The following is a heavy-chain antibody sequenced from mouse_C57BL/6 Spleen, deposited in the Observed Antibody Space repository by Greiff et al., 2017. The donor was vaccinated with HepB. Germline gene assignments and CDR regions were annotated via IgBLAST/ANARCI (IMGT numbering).Heavy chain of an antibody. J-gene: IGHJ4*01. CDR1: GFTFSDYY. CDR2: INYDGSST. CDR3: ARGGDLYYDYDDAMDY. V-gene: IGHV5-16*01. Sequence: EVKLEESEGGLVQPGSSMKLSCTASGFTFSDYYMAWVRQVPEKGLEWVANINYDGSSTYYLDSLKSRFIISRDNAKNILYLQMSSLKSEDTATYYCARGGDLYYDYDDAMDYWGQGTSVTVSS. D-gene: IGHD2-4*01.